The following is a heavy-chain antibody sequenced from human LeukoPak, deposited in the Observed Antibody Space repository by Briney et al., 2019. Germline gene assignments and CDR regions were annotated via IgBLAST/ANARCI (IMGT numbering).Heavy chain of an antibody. CDR1: GFTFSSYS. Sequence: PGGSLRLSCAASGFTFSSYSMNWVRQAPGKGLEWVSSISSSSYIYYADSVKGRFTITRDNAKNSLYLQMNSLRAEDTAVYYCARDLRWLSSYYAFDIWGQGTMVTVSS. J-gene: IGHJ3*02. CDR2: ISSSSYI. V-gene: IGHV3-21*01. D-gene: IGHD3-22*01. CDR3: ARDLRWLSSYYAFDI.